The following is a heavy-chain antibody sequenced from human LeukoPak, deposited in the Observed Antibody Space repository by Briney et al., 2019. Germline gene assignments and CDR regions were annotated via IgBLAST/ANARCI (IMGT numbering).Heavy chain of an antibody. CDR1: GFTFTSSA. J-gene: IGHJ4*02. Sequence: TSVKVSCKASGFTFTSSAVQWVRQARGQRLEWIGWIVDGSGNTNYAQKFQERVTITRDMSTSTAYMELSSLRSEDTAVYYCAAGGSGSYYGSHFDYWGQGTLVTVSS. CDR2: IVDGSGNT. CDR3: AAGGSGSYYGSHFDY. D-gene: IGHD3-10*01. V-gene: IGHV1-58*01.